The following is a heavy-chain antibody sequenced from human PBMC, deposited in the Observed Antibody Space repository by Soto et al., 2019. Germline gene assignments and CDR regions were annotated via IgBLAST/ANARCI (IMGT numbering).Heavy chain of an antibody. CDR1: GGSISSSGYY. V-gene: IGHV4-39*02. CDR3: AIDSYSYGSGTYSTHWFDP. J-gene: IGHJ5*02. D-gene: IGHD3-10*01. CDR2: IYYSGST. Sequence: SETLSLTCTVSGGSISSSGYYWGWIRQPPGKGLEWIGSIYYSGSTYYNPSLKSRVTISVDTSTNQFSLKLSSVTAADTAVYYCAIDSYSYGSGTYSTHWFDPWGQGTLVTVSS.